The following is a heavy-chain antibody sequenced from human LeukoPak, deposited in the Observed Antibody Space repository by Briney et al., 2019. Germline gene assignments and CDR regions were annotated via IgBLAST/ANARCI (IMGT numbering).Heavy chain of an antibody. CDR2: ISDSGGRT. Sequence: GGSLRLSCAVSGITLTNYGMSWVRQAPGKGLEWVAGISDSGGRTTYADSVKGRFTISRDNAKNSLYLQMNSLRAEDTAVYYCARGGRYESSGYYSYYFDYWGQGTLVTVSS. CDR1: GITLTNYG. CDR3: ARGGRYESSGYYSYYFDY. J-gene: IGHJ4*02. D-gene: IGHD3-22*01. V-gene: IGHV3-23*01.